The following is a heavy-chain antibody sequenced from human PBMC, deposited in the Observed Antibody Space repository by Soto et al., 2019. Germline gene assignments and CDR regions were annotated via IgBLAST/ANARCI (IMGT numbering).Heavy chain of an antibody. CDR3: ARVVAGYSSGWYQSWYFDY. J-gene: IGHJ4*02. Sequence: QVQLVQSGAEVKKPGASVKVSCKASGYTFTSYGISWVRQAPGQGLEWMGWISAYNGNTNYAQKLQGRVTMTTETSTSTAYMELRSLRSDDTAVYYCARVVAGYSSGWYQSWYFDYWGQGTLVTVSS. V-gene: IGHV1-18*01. CDR2: ISAYNGNT. D-gene: IGHD6-19*01. CDR1: GYTFTSYG.